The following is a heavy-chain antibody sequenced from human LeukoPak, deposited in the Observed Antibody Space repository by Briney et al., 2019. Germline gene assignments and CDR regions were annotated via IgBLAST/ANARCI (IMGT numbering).Heavy chain of an antibody. Sequence: GSLRLSCAASGFTFSRYGMSWVRQAPGEGLEWIGYIYDSGSTNYNPSLKSRVTISVDTSKNQFSLKLSSVTAADTAGYYCARDRLIFGGSGRADWFDPWGQGTLVTVSS. J-gene: IGHJ5*02. CDR3: ARDRLIFGGSGRADWFDP. CDR2: IYDSGST. CDR1: GFTFSRYG. D-gene: IGHD3-10*01. V-gene: IGHV4-59*01.